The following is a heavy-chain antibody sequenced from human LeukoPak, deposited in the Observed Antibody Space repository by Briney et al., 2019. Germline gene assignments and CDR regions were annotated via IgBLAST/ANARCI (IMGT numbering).Heavy chain of an antibody. CDR3: ARDKGVWSGYFDY. Sequence: ASVKVSCKASGYTFIGFYIHWVRQAPGQGLEWMGWINPNSGGTNYAQKFQGRVTMTRDTSISTAYMELSRLRSDDTAVYYCARDKGVWSGYFDYWGQGTLVTVSS. CDR1: GYTFIGFY. J-gene: IGHJ4*02. CDR2: INPNSGGT. D-gene: IGHD3-3*01. V-gene: IGHV1-2*02.